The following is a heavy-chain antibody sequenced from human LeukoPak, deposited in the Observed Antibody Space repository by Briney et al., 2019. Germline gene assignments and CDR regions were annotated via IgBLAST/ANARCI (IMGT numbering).Heavy chain of an antibody. CDR3: AKTSGSYFAGFDF. J-gene: IGHJ4*02. CDR1: GFTFSNAA. CDR2: ISGNGGST. V-gene: IGHV3-23*01. D-gene: IGHD3-22*01. Sequence: PGGSLRLSCTASGFTFSNAAMTCGRHGPGEGVEWVSGISGNGGSTYHADSVKGRFTISRDYSKNSLHLQMNNLRAEDTAVYYCAKTSGSYFAGFDFWGQGTLVTVSS.